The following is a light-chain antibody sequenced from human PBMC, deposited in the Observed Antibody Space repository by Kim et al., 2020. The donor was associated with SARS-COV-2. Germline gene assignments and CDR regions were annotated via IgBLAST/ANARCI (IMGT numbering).Light chain of an antibody. CDR2: ETS. V-gene: IGKV3-20*01. Sequence: EIVLTQSPVTLSLSPGERATLSCRASQSVGSRYLAWFQQKPGQPPRLLMYETSKRATGVPDRFSGSGSGTDFTLTVSRLEAEDYAVYYCQQYLKSPLTFGGGTKVDIK. CDR1: QSVGSRY. J-gene: IGKJ4*01. CDR3: QQYLKSPLT.